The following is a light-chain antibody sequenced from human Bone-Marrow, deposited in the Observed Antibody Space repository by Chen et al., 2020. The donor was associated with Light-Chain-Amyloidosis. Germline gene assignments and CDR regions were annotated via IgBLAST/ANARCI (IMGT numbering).Light chain of an antibody. V-gene: IGKV1-39*01. CDR2: AAS. CDR1: QSISSY. Sequence: DIQMTQSPSPLSASVGDRVTITCRASQSISSYLNWYQQKPRKAPKLLIYAASSLQSGVPSRFSGSGSGTDFTHTISSLQPGDFATYYCQQSYSTPQTFGQGTKVEIK. CDR3: QQSYSTPQT. J-gene: IGKJ1*01.